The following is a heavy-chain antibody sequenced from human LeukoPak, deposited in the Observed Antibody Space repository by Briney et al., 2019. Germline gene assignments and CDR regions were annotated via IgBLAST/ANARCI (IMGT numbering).Heavy chain of an antibody. CDR2: IRQDGSEK. D-gene: IGHD4-17*01. Sequence: PGGSLRLSCAASGFSFSSYWMSWVRPAPGKGLEWVADIRQDGSEKYSVDSVKGRFTISRDNAKNSLYLQLDSLRAEDTAMYYCARESPERFGDYVFDIWGQGTMVTVSS. V-gene: IGHV3-7*01. CDR3: ARESPERFGDYVFDI. J-gene: IGHJ3*02. CDR1: GFSFSSYW.